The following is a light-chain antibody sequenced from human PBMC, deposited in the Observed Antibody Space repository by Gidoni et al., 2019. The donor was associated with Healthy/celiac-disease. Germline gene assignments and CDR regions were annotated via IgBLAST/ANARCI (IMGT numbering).Light chain of an antibody. J-gene: IGKJ5*01. V-gene: IGKV1-39*01. CDR2: AAS. Sequence: DIQMPQSPSCLSASVGDRVTITCRASQSISSYLHWYQQKPGKAPKLLIYAASSLQSGVPSSFSGSGSGADFTLTISSLQPEDFATYYCQQSYSTPLITCGQWTRLEIK. CDR1: QSISSY. CDR3: QQSYSTPLIT.